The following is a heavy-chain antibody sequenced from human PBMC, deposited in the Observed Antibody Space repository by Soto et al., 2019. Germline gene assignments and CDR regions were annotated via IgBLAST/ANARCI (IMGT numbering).Heavy chain of an antibody. CDR3: ARGEGSPQLRFLEWLPSIDY. CDR2: ISAYNGNT. V-gene: IGHV1-18*01. J-gene: IGHJ4*02. Sequence: ASVKVSCKASGYTFTSYGISCLRQAPGQGLEWMGWISAYNGNTNYAQKLQGRVTMTTDTSTSTAYMELRSLRSDDTAVYYCARGEGSPQLRFLEWLPSIDYWGQGTLVTVSS. CDR1: GYTFTSYG. D-gene: IGHD3-3*01.